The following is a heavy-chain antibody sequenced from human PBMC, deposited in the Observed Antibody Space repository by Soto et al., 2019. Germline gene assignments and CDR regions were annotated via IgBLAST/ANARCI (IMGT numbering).Heavy chain of an antibody. Sequence: EVQLLESGGDLVQPGGSLRLYCAASGFTFSNYAMSWVRQAPGKGLEWVSGISGSGGSTYYADSVKGRFTISRDNSKNTLYLQMNSLRAEDTAVYYCAKGTGIVVVPTAMSWGQGTLVTVSS. CDR2: ISGSGGST. CDR1: GFTFSNYA. J-gene: IGHJ5*02. CDR3: AKGTGIVVVPTAMS. D-gene: IGHD2-2*01. V-gene: IGHV3-23*01.